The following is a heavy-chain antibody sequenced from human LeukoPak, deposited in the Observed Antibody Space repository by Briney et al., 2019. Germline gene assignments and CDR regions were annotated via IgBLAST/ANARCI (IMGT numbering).Heavy chain of an antibody. CDR3: ARVIRDYYDSSGYYSDY. D-gene: IGHD3-22*01. J-gene: IGHJ4*02. CDR2: IYYSGST. CDR1: GGSISSSSYY. V-gene: IGHV4-39*01. Sequence: PSETLSLTCTVSGGSISSSSYYWGWIRQPPGTGLEWIGSIYYSGSTYYNPSLKSRVTISVDTSKNQFSLKLSSVTAADTAVYYCARVIRDYYDSSGYYSDYWGQGTLVTVSS.